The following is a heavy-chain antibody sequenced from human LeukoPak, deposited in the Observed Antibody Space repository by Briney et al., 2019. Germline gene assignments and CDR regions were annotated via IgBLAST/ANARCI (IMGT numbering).Heavy chain of an antibody. CDR3: ARAPYFESSGPL. J-gene: IGHJ4*02. CDR2: ISGSGGST. D-gene: IGHD3-22*01. CDR1: GFTFSSYA. V-gene: IGHV3-23*01. Sequence: VGSLRLSCAASGFTFSSYAMSWVRQAPGKGLEWVSAISGSGGSTYYADSVKGRFTISRDNSKNTLYLQMNSLRVEDTAVYFCARAPYFESSGPLWGQGTLVTVSS.